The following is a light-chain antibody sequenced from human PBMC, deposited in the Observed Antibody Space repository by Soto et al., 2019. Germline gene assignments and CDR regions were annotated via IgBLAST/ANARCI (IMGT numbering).Light chain of an antibody. CDR2: SNN. V-gene: IGLV1-44*01. Sequence: QSVLTQPPSASGTPGQRVTISCSGSTSNIGSNTVNWYQQLPGTAPKLLIYSNNQRPSGVPDRFSGSKSGTSASLAISGLQSEDEADYYCAAWDDSLSGYVFGTGTKVTDL. CDR1: TSNIGSNT. CDR3: AAWDDSLSGYV. J-gene: IGLJ1*01.